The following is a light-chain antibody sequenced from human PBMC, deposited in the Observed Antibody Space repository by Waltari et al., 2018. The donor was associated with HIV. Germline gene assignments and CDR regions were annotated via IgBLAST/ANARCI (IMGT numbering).Light chain of an antibody. CDR2: VGTGGIVG. J-gene: IGLJ2*01. CDR1: SGYSVYE. V-gene: IGLV9-49*01. Sequence: QPVLTQPPSASASLGASVTLTCTLSSGYSVYEVEWYQQRPGTGPRFVMRVGTGGIVGSKGDGIPDRFSVRGEGLNRFLTIKNVQEEDESDFHCGADHGSGSNFVLVFGGGTKLTVL. CDR3: GADHGSGSNFVLV.